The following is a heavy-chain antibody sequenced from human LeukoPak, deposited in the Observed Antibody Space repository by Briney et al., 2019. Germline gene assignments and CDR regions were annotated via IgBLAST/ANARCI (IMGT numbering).Heavy chain of an antibody. V-gene: IGHV3-23*01. CDR2: ISASGCSI. CDR3: AKDRRITMIRGVIRRDWFDP. D-gene: IGHD3-10*01. J-gene: IGHJ5*02. CDR1: GFTFSSYA. Sequence: GGSLRLSCAAPGFTFSSYAMSWGRQAPGKGLEWVSAISASGCSIYYADSVKGRFTISRDNSKNTLYLQMNSLRAEDTAVYYCAKDRRITMIRGVIRRDWFDPWGQGTLVTVSS.